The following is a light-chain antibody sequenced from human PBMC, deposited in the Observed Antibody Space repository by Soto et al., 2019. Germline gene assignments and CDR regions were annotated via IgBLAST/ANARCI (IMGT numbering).Light chain of an antibody. Sequence: QLVLAQPPSASGTPGQRVTISCSGSTSNVGSNLASWYQQLPGSAPKLLIYNDYERPSGVPDRFSGSKSGTSASLGISGLRSDDEADYFCAVWDDSLSGVVFGGGTKLTVL. CDR3: AVWDDSLSGVV. V-gene: IGLV1-47*02. CDR1: TSNVGSNL. J-gene: IGLJ2*01. CDR2: NDY.